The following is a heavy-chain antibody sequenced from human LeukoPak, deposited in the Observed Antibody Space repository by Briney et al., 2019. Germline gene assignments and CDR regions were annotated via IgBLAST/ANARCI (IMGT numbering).Heavy chain of an antibody. CDR2: IHPSGGST. V-gene: IGHV1-46*01. CDR1: GYTFTNYY. Sequence: ASVKVSCKASGYTFTNYYMHWVRQAPGQGLEWMGLIHPSGGSTDYAQKFQGRVTMTEDTSTDTAYMELSSLRSEDTAVYYCATDLNYYYYMDVWGKGTTVTVSS. J-gene: IGHJ6*03. CDR3: ATDLNYYYYMDV.